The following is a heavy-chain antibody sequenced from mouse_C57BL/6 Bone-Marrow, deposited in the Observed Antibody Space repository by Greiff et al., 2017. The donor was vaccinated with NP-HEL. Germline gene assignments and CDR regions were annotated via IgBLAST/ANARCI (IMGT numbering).Heavy chain of an antibody. CDR2: ISYDGSY. CDR1: GYSITSGYY. Sequence: EVKLQESGPGLVKPSQSLSLTCSVTGYSITSGYYWNWIRQFPGNKLEWMGYISYDGSYFYIPSLKYLISITRDSSTNQFFLSLYSVTTEDTATYNCAKPPGYGSSYWYFDVWGTGTTGTVSS. D-gene: IGHD1-1*01. CDR3: AKPPGYGSSYWYFDV. J-gene: IGHJ1*03. V-gene: IGHV3-6*01.